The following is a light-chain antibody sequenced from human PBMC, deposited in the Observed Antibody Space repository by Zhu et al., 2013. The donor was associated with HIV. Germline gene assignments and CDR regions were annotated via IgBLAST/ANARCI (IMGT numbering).Light chain of an antibody. Sequence: DIVMTQSPDSLAVSLGERATINCKASQSVLYSPTNKNHVAWYQQKPGQPPKLLIYWATTRESGVPDRFSGSGSGTEFTLTISSLQPDDFATYYCQQYNTYSGTFGPGTKVDI. CDR2: WAT. V-gene: IGKV4-1*01. CDR1: QSVLYSPTNKNH. CDR3: QQYNTYSGT. J-gene: IGKJ3*01.